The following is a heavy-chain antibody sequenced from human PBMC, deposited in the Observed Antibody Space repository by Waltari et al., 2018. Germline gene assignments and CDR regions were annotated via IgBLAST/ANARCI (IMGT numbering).Heavy chain of an antibody. Sequence: EVQLVESGGGLFQPGVSLRLSCAASGFPFRNNWMHWVRQAPGKGLGWVARIDPGGRTINHADSVRGRFTISRDDAKDTLYLQMDSLRPEDTAVYHCARDLVGKDDFWGQGTLVIVSS. CDR1: GFPFRNNW. CDR2: IDPGGRTI. V-gene: IGHV3-74*01. D-gene: IGHD2-8*02. J-gene: IGHJ4*02. CDR3: ARDLVGKDDF.